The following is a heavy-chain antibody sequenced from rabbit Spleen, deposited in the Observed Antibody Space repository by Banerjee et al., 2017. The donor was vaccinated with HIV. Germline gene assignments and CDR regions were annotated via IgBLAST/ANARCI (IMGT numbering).Heavy chain of an antibody. Sequence: QEQLVESGGGLVQPEGSLTLTCKASGFSLNNNHVLCWVRQAPGKGLEWIGCIYIGSGGTYYANWAKGRFNISNASSTTVTLQMTSLTAADTATYFCARGDNYFRFNLWGQGTLVTVS. CDR2: IYIGSGGT. J-gene: IGHJ4*01. V-gene: IGHV1S45*01. CDR1: GFSLNNNHV. D-gene: IGHD2-1*01. CDR3: ARGDNYFRFNL.